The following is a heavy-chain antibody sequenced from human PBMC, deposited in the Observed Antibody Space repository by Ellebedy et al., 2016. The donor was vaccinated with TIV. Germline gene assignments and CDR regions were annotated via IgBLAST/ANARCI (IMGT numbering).Heavy chain of an antibody. CDR1: GYSFTSYW. CDR3: ARPPAIYYAPEWYFDY. Sequence: GESLKIPCKGSGYSFTSYWIGWVRQMPGKGLEWMGIIYPGDSDTRYSPSFQGQVTISADKSTSSAYLQWSSLKASDTAMYYCARPPAIYYAPEWYFDYWGQGTLVTVSS. CDR2: IYPGDSDT. J-gene: IGHJ4*02. V-gene: IGHV5-51*01. D-gene: IGHD3-10*01.